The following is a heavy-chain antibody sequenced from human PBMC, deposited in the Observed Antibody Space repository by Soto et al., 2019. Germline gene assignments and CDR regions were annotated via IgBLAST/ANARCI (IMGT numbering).Heavy chain of an antibody. CDR3: ARGWVVVAATFFDY. CDR2: IYESGST. CDR1: GYSISSGYY. Sequence: SETLSLTCAVSGYSISSGYYWAWIRQPPGKGLEWIGSIYESGSTYYNPSLKSRVTMSVDTSKNQFSLKLTSVTAADTAVYYCARGWVVVAATFFDYWGQGTLVTVSS. D-gene: IGHD2-15*01. J-gene: IGHJ4*02. V-gene: IGHV4-38-2*01.